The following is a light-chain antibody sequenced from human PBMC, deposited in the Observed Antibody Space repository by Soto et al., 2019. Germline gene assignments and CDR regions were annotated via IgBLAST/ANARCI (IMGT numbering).Light chain of an antibody. CDR3: SSYVGRNNRV. V-gene: IGLV2-8*01. Sequence: QSALTQPPSASGSPGQSVTISCTGTSSDVGGYDYVSWYQHHPGKAPKLVIYEVDKRPSGVPDRFSGSKSGNTASLTVSGLQAEDEADYYGSSYVGRNNRVFGTGTKLTVL. CDR2: EVD. J-gene: IGLJ1*01. CDR1: SSDVGGYDY.